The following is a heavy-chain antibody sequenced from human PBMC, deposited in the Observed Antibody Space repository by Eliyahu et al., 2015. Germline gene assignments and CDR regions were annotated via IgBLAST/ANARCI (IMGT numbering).Heavy chain of an antibody. CDR3: ARSMRARFGGRFDY. J-gene: IGHJ4*02. Sequence: QVQLVQPGAEVKKPGAXVKVSCKASGYTFTSYDYHRGRQATGPGVEWMGWMNPNSGNTGYAQKFQGRVTMTRNTSISTAYMELSSLRSEDTAVYYCARSMRARFGGRFDYWGQGTLVTVSS. CDR1: GYTFTSYD. CDR2: MNPNSGNT. V-gene: IGHV1-8*01. D-gene: IGHD3-16*01.